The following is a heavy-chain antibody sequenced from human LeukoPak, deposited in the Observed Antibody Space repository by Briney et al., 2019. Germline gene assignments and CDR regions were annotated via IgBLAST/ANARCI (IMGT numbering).Heavy chain of an antibody. CDR1: GYTFTGYY. Sequence: GASVKVSCKASGYTFTGYYMHWVRQAPGQGLEWMGWINAGNGNTKYSQKFQGRVTITRDTSANTAYMELSNLRSEDTAVYYCARGRGAGDYWGQGTLVTVSS. J-gene: IGHJ4*02. D-gene: IGHD7-27*01. CDR2: INAGNGNT. CDR3: ARGRGAGDY. V-gene: IGHV1-3*01.